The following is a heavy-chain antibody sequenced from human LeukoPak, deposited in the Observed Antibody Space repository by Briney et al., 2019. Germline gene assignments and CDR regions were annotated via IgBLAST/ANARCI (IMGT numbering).Heavy chain of an antibody. Sequence: GASVKVSCKASGYTFTGYYMHWVRQAPGQGLEWMGWINPNSGGTNYAQKFQGWVTMTRDTSISTAYMELSRLRSDDTAVYYCARAPPYGDYGWDQWVDAFDIWGQGTMVTVSS. V-gene: IGHV1-2*04. J-gene: IGHJ3*02. CDR3: ARAPPYGDYGWDQWVDAFDI. CDR2: INPNSGGT. CDR1: GYTFTGYY. D-gene: IGHD4-17*01.